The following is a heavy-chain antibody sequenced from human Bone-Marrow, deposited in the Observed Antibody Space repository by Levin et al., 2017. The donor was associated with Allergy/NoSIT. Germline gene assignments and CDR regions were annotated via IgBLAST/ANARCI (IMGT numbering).Heavy chain of an antibody. Sequence: LSLTCAASGFTFSSYGMHWVRQAPGKGLEWVAVIWYDGSNKYYADSVKGRFTISRDNSKNTLYLQMNSLRAEDTAVYYCARETYGSGSGRHPFDYWGQGTLVTVSS. CDR1: GFTFSSYG. CDR2: IWYDGSNK. D-gene: IGHD3-10*01. J-gene: IGHJ4*02. V-gene: IGHV3-33*01. CDR3: ARETYGSGSGRHPFDY.